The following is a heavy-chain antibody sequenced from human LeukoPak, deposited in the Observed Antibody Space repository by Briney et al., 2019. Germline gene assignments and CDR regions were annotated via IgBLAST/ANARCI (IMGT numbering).Heavy chain of an antibody. Sequence: ASVKVSCKASGYTFTGYYMHWVRQAPGQGLEWMGWINPNSGGTNYAQKFQGRVTMTRDTSISTAYMELSRLRSDDTAVYYCARAIAAADYFDYWGQGTLVTVSS. CDR3: ARAIAAADYFDY. D-gene: IGHD6-13*01. V-gene: IGHV1-2*02. CDR2: INPNSGGT. J-gene: IGHJ4*02. CDR1: GYTFTGYY.